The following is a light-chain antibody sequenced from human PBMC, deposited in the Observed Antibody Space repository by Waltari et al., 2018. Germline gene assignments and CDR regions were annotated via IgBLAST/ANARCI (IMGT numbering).Light chain of an antibody. CDR2: QES. CDR3: QYDDFSMSST. Sequence: DIQVTQSPSSLSVSVGDRVTITCQASQEIIYYLNWYQQKPGKAPKLLIFQESNLAFGVPSRFSGSRSGADFSFTISSLQPEDIGTYYCQYDDFSMSSTFGQGTRLEIK. CDR1: QEIIYY. V-gene: IGKV1-33*01. J-gene: IGKJ5*01.